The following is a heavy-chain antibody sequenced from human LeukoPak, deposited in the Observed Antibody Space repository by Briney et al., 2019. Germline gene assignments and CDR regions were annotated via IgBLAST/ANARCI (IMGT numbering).Heavy chain of an antibody. CDR3: ARDRGSYYYYYMDV. V-gene: IGHV1-69*13. J-gene: IGHJ6*03. D-gene: IGHD1-26*01. CDR1: GGTFSSYA. Sequence: GASVKVSCKASGGTFSSYAISWVRQAPGQGLEWMGGIIPIFATANYAQKFQGRVTITADESTSTAYMELSSLRSEDTAVYYCARDRGSYYYYYMDVWGKGTTVTVSS. CDR2: IIPIFATA.